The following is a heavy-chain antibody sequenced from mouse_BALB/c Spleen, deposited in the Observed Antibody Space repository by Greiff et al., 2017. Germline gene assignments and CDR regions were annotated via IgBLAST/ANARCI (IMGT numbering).Heavy chain of an antibody. Sequence: EVMLVESGAELVKPGASVKLSCTASGFNIKDTYMHWVKQRPEQGLEWIGRIDPANGNTKYDPKFQGKATITADTSSNTAYLQLSSLTSEDAAVYYCASPSFAYWGQGTLVTVSA. J-gene: IGHJ3*01. CDR1: GFNIKDTY. CDR3: ASPSFAY. V-gene: IGHV14-3*02. CDR2: IDPANGNT.